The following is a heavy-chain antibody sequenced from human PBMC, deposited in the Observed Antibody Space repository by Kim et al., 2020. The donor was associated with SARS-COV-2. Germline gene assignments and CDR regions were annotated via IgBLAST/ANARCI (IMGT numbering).Heavy chain of an antibody. CDR2: ISSSSSYT. CDR3: ARSRAGYNSFYYYYGMDV. J-gene: IGHJ6*02. Sequence: GGSLRLSCAASGLTFSSYSMNWVRQAPGKGLEWVSSISSSSSYTYYADSVKGRFTISRDNAKNSLYLQMNSLRAEDTAVYYCARSRAGYNSFYYYYGMDVCGQGTTVTVSS. CDR1: GLTFSSYS. V-gene: IGHV3-21*01. D-gene: IGHD1-1*01.